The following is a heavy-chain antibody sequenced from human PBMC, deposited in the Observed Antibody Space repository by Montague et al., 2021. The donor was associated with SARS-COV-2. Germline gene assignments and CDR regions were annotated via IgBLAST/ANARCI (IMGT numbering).Heavy chain of an antibody. CDR3: ARGSVGGYYFDY. CDR1: GFIFSSYG. CDR2: IWYDGSNE. J-gene: IGHJ4*02. D-gene: IGHD1-26*01. V-gene: IGHV3-33*01. Sequence: SLRLSCAASGFIFSSYGKHWVRQAPGKGLEWVAHIWYDGSNENYVDSVKGRFTISRDNFKNTLYLQMNSLRAEDTAIYYCARGSVGGYYFDYWGQGTLVTVSS.